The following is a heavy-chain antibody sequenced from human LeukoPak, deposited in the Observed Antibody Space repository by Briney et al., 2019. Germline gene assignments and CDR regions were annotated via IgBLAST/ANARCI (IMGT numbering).Heavy chain of an antibody. CDR2: ISYDGSSK. J-gene: IGHJ4*02. V-gene: IGHV3-30*04. CDR1: GFTFSSYA. CDR3: TRASGSYSNFDY. Sequence: GGSLRLSCVASGFTFSSYAMHWVRQAPGKGLEWVAVISYDGSSKYHADSVRGRFTISRDNSKTTLDLQMNSLRTEDTAIYYCTRASGSYSNFDYWGQGTLVTVSS. D-gene: IGHD1-26*01.